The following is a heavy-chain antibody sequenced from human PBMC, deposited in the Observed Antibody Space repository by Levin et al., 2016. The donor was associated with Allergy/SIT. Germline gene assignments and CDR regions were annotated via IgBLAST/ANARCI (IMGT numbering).Heavy chain of an antibody. Sequence: WIRQPPGKGLEWIGSIYYSGSTYYNPSLKSRVTISVDTSKNQFSLKLSSVTAADTAVYYCARHSISSSWYGYWVNWFDPWGQGTLVTVSS. V-gene: IGHV4-39*01. D-gene: IGHD6-13*01. CDR2: IYYSGST. CDR3: ARHSISSSWYGYWVNWFDP. J-gene: IGHJ5*02.